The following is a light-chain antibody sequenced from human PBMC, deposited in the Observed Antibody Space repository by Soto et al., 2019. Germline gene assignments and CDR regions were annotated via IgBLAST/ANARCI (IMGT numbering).Light chain of an antibody. V-gene: IGLV2-23*02. J-gene: IGLJ2*01. CDR1: SSDIGSYNL. Sequence: QSALTQPASMSGSPGQSITISCTGTSSDIGSYNLVSWYQQYPGTAPKLMIYDVSKRPSGVSNRFSGSKSGNTASLTISGLQAEDEADYYCCSYAGSSILVFGGGTKLTVL. CDR2: DVS. CDR3: CSYAGSSILV.